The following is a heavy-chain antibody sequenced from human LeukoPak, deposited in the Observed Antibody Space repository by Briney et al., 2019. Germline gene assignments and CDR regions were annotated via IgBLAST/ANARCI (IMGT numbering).Heavy chain of an antibody. CDR2: IHTSGST. CDR1: GGSISSYY. Sequence: PSETLSLTCTVSGGSISSYYWSWIRQPAGKGLEWIGRIHTSGSTNYNPSLKSRVTMSVGTSKNQFSLKLSSVTAADTAVYYCARESSAIAVAGMGYYYYYMDVWGKGTTVTVSS. J-gene: IGHJ6*03. CDR3: ARESSAIAVAGMGYYYYYMDV. D-gene: IGHD6-19*01. V-gene: IGHV4-4*07.